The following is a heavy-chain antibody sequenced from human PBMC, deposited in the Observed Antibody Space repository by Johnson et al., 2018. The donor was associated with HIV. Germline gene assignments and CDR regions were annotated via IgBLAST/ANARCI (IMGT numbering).Heavy chain of an antibody. CDR3: ARDQRHIAAAGPPDAFDI. V-gene: IGHV3-7*05. D-gene: IGHD6-13*01. CDR1: GFTFSSYW. Sequence: EVQLVESGGGLVQPGGSLRLSCAASGFTFSSYWMSWVRQAPGKGLEWVANIKQDGSEKYYVDYVKGRFTISRDNAKNSLYLQMNSLRAEDTAVYYCARDQRHIAAAGPPDAFDIWGQGTMVTVSS. CDR2: IKQDGSEK. J-gene: IGHJ3*02.